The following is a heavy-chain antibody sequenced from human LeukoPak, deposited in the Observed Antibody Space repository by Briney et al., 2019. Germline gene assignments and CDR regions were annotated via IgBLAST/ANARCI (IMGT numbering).Heavy chain of an antibody. V-gene: IGHV3-21*06. D-gene: IGHD1-26*01. J-gene: IGHJ4*02. CDR3: AKSHIVEVTRDFDY. CDR1: GFTFSSYS. Sequence: HGGSLRLSCAASGFTFSSYSMHWVRQAPGKGLEWVAVVGPGSTGIFYADSLKRRFTISRDNAKNLLYLQMNSLRAEDTAVYYCAKSHIVEVTRDFDYWGQGTMVTVSS. CDR2: VGPGSTGI.